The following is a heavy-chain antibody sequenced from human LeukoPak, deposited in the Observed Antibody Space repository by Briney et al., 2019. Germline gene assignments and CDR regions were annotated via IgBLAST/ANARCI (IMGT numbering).Heavy chain of an antibody. CDR3: ARADTAMVYFDY. CDR1: GGTFSSYA. Sequence: SVKVSCKASGGTFSSYAISWVRQAPGQGLEWMGGIIPIFGTANYAQKFQGRVTITADESTSTAYMELSSLRSEDTAVYYCARADTAMVYFDYWGQGTLVTVSS. J-gene: IGHJ4*02. V-gene: IGHV1-69*13. D-gene: IGHD5-18*01. CDR2: IIPIFGTA.